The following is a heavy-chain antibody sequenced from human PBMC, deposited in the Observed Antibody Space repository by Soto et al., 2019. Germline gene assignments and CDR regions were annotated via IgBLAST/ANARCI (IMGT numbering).Heavy chain of an antibody. CDR2: IYYDGST. D-gene: IGHD2-15*01. Sequence: SETLSLTCFVSGYSITAGGYYWAWIRQPPGKGLAWIASIYYDGSTYYDTSLKSRVTISRDTSKNQFSLRPTSMTAADTAVYYCAKVVVAATRHSDFDSWGQGTLVTVSS. CDR3: AKVVVAATRHSDFDS. J-gene: IGHJ4*02. CDR1: GYSITAGGYY. V-gene: IGHV4-39*02.